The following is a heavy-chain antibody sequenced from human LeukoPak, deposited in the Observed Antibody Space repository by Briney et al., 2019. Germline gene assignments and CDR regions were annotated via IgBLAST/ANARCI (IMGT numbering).Heavy chain of an antibody. CDR2: IHYSGST. J-gene: IGHJ5*02. V-gene: IGHV4-38-2*01. D-gene: IGHD3-3*01. Sequence: PGGSLRLSCAASGFTFSDYYMSWIRQPPGKGLEWIGSIHYSGSTYYNPSLKSRVTISVDTSKNQFSLKLSSVTAADTAVYYCAGGFLEWLSNWFDPWGQGTLVTVSS. CDR3: AGGFLEWLSNWFDP. CDR1: GFTFSDYY.